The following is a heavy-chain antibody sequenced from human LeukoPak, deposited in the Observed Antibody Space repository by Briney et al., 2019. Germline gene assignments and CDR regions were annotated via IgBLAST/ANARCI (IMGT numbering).Heavy chain of an antibody. V-gene: IGHV1-18*01. J-gene: IGHJ4*02. D-gene: IGHD6-13*01. CDR3: ARDSSSWFFKYYFDY. Sequence: ASVKVSCKASGYTFTSYGISWVRQAPGQGLEWMGWISAYNGNTNYAQKLQGRVTMTTDTSTSTAYMELRRLRSDDTAVYYCARDSSSWFFKYYFDYWGQGTLVTVSS. CDR2: ISAYNGNT. CDR1: GYTFTSYG.